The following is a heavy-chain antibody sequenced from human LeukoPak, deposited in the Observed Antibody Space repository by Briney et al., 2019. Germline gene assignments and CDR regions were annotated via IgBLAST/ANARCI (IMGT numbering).Heavy chain of an antibody. CDR2: IYPGDSDT. Sequence: GESLKISCKGSGYSFTSYWIGWVRQMPGKGLEWMGIIYPGDSDTRYSPSFQGQVTISAGKSISTAYLQWSSLKASDTAMYYCATLPVDTAMVTEDYYYYGMDVWGQGTTVTVSS. CDR3: ATLPVDTAMVTEDYYYYGMDV. J-gene: IGHJ6*02. CDR1: GYSFTSYW. D-gene: IGHD5-18*01. V-gene: IGHV5-51*01.